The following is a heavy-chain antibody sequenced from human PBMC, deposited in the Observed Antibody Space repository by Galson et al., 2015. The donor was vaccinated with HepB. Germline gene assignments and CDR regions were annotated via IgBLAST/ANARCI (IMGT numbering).Heavy chain of an antibody. CDR2: ISYDGSNK. CDR1: GFTFSSYA. V-gene: IGHV3-30*04. D-gene: IGHD2-2*01. Sequence: SLRLSCAASGFTFSSYAMHWVRQAPGKGLEWVAVISYDGSNKYYADSVKGRFTISRDNSKNTLYLQMNSLRAEDTAVYYCARDYRNVVVPAAWGGVYWGQGTLVTVSS. J-gene: IGHJ4*02. CDR3: ARDYRNVVVPAAWGGVY.